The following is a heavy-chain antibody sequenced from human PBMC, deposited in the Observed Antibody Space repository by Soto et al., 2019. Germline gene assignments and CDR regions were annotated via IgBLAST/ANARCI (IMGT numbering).Heavy chain of an antibody. V-gene: IGHV3-23*01. D-gene: IGHD6-13*01. CDR2: ISGSGGST. J-gene: IGHJ4*02. Sequence: GGSLRLSCAASGFTFSGYAMSWVRQASGKGLEWVSVISGSGGSTYYADSVKGRFTISRDNSKNTLYLHMNSLRAEDTAVYYCAKPQAGSMYYWGQGTLVTVSS. CDR1: GFTFSGYA. CDR3: AKPQAGSMYY.